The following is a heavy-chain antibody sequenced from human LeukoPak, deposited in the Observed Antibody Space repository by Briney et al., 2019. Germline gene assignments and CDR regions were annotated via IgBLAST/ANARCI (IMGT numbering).Heavy chain of an antibody. J-gene: IGHJ4*02. D-gene: IGHD4-17*01. CDR3: ALPLRDGDFYFDY. V-gene: IGHV3-74*01. CDR1: GFTFSNYW. Sequence: GGTLRLSCAASGFTFSNYWMHWVRQAPGKGLVWVSRINRDGRSTNYADSVKGRFTISRDNAKNTVFLQMNSLRAEDTAVYYCALPLRDGDFYFDYWGQGALVTVSS. CDR2: INRDGRST.